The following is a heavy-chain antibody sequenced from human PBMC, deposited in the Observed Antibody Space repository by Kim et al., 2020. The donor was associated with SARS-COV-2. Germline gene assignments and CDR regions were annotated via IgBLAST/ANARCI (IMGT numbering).Heavy chain of an antibody. V-gene: IGHV4-39*01. J-gene: IGHJ4*02. Sequence: SETLSLTCTVSGGSISSSSYNWGWIRQPPGKGLEWIGSIYYSGSTYYNPSLKSRVTISVDTSKNQFSLKLSSVTAADTAVYYCASAHYDFWSGYSKPYYFDYWGQGTLVTVSS. CDR1: GGSISSSSYN. CDR3: ASAHYDFWSGYSKPYYFDY. D-gene: IGHD3-3*01. CDR2: IYYSGST.